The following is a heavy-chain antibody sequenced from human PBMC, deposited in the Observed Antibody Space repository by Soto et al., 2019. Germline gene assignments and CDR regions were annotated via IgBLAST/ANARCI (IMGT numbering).Heavy chain of an antibody. D-gene: IGHD2-21*01. CDR3: ATLPPRIVVALLPLPT. CDR2: IYHSGSP. J-gene: IGHJ5*02. Sequence: QVQLRESGPGLVKTSGTLSLTCVVSGGSISSTNWWTWVRQPPGKGLEWIGEIYHSGSPTFSPSLRGRATNSGDQSNNPFSLRPRSVHAADPAGYYFATLPPRIVVALLPLPTWGQGILVTVSS. CDR1: GGSISSTNW. V-gene: IGHV4-4*02.